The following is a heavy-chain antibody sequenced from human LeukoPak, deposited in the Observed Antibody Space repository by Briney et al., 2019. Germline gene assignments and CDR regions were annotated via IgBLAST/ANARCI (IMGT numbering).Heavy chain of an antibody. CDR1: GFTFSDSW. V-gene: IGHV3-74*01. Sequence: PGGSLRLSCAASGFTFSDSWLHWIRQAPAKGLVWVSRINPDGSDTNYAGSVKGRFTISRDNAKNSLFLQMDSLRAEATAVYYCARVGGYNVLEYWGEGTLVTVSS. CDR2: INPDGSDT. CDR3: ARVGGYNVLEY. D-gene: IGHD5-24*01. J-gene: IGHJ4*02.